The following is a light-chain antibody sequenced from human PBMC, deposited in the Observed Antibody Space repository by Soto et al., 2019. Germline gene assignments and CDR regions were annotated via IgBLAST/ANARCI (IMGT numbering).Light chain of an antibody. J-gene: IGKJ1*01. V-gene: IGKV1-5*01. CDR3: KQYNSYST. Sequence: IQLTQSPSSLSASVVDGVTITFRASQTISSWLGWYQQKPGKAPKLLIYAASSLQRGVPSRFSGSGSGREFTLTISSLQPDDFATYYCKQYNSYSTFGQGTKVDI. CDR1: QTISSW. CDR2: AAS.